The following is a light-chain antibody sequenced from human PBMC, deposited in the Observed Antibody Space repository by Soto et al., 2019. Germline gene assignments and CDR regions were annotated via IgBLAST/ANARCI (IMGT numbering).Light chain of an antibody. Sequence: DVVMTQSPLSLPVTLGQPASIXXRSXQSLVYSDGNTYLDWYVQKPGQSPXXLIYFGSNRAPGVPDRFSGSGSGTDFTLKINRVEAEDVGTYYCMQALQSLTFGQGTRLEIK. J-gene: IGKJ5*01. CDR2: FGS. CDR3: MQALQSLT. CDR1: QSLVYSDGNTY. V-gene: IGKV2-28*01.